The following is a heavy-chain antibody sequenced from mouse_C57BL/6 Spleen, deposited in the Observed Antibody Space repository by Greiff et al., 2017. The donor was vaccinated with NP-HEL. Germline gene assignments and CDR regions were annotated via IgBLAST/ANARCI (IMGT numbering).Heavy chain of an antibody. CDR3: ARRTAQATYYYAMDY. CDR1: GYTFTSYW. Sequence: QVQLQQSGAELVMPGASVKLSCKASGYTFTSYWMHWVKQRPGQGLEWIGEIDPSDSYTNYNQKFKGKSTLTVDKSSSTAYMQLSSLTSEDSAVYYCARRTAQATYYYAMDYWGQGTSVTVSS. CDR2: IDPSDSYT. D-gene: IGHD3-2*02. V-gene: IGHV1-69*01. J-gene: IGHJ4*01.